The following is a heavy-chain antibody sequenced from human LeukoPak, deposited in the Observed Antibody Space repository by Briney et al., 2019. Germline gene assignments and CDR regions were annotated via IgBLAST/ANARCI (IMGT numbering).Heavy chain of an antibody. D-gene: IGHD2-2*01. CDR1: GGSISSLTSDY. V-gene: IGHV4-61*03. Sequence: SETLSLTCTVSGGSISSLTSDYWTWIRQPPGKRLEWIGYIRYDGATNYNPSLKSRVTMSVDTSKTHFSLRLGYVTAADTAVYYCATLRGHSTAVLDYWGQGTLVTVSS. CDR3: ATLRGHSTAVLDY. J-gene: IGHJ4*02. CDR2: IRYDGAT.